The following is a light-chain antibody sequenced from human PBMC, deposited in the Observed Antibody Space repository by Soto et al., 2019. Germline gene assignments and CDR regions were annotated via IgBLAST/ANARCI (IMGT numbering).Light chain of an antibody. Sequence: EAVMTQSPVPLSVYPGERATLSCRASQSVASNLAWYQQQPGQAPRLLIYDASTRATGVPARFSGSGSGTEFTLSISSLQSEDFAVYYCQQYDVWPALTFGGGTKVAIK. CDR2: DAS. CDR3: QQYDVWPALT. J-gene: IGKJ4*01. CDR1: QSVASN. V-gene: IGKV3-15*01.